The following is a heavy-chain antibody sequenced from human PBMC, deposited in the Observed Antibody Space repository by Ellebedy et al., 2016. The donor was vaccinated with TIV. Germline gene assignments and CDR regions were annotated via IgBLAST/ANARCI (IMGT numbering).Heavy chain of an antibody. CDR1: GFTFSSYG. CDR3: ARDPDYGERFDY. CDR2: IWYDGSNK. J-gene: IGHJ4*02. V-gene: IGHV3-33*01. Sequence: GESLKISXAASGFTFSSYGMHWVRQAPGKGLEWVAVIWYDGSNKYYADSVKGRFTISRDNSKNTLYLQMNSLRADDTALYYCARDPDYGERFDYWGQGTLVTVSS. D-gene: IGHD4-17*01.